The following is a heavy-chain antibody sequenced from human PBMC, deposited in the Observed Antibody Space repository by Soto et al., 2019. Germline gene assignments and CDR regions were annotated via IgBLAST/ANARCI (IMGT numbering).Heavy chain of an antibody. V-gene: IGHV3-48*03. D-gene: IGHD3-22*01. CDR1: GFTFSSYE. J-gene: IGHJ4*02. Sequence: RLSCAASGFTFSSYEMNWVRQAPGKGLEWVSYISSSGSTIYYADSVKGRFTISRDNAKNSLYLQMNSLRAEDTAVYYCARGRILYDSSGYYPYWGQGTLVTVSS. CDR3: ARGRILYDSSGYYPY. CDR2: ISSSGSTI.